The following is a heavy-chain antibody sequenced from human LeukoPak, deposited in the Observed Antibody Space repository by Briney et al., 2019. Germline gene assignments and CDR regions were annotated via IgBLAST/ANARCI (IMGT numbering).Heavy chain of an antibody. CDR1: GFTFSSYS. CDR3: ARDSGYSSSWYGYYYGMDG. D-gene: IGHD6-13*01. V-gene: IGHV3-48*04. CDR2: ISSSGSTI. Sequence: GGSLRLSCAASGFTFSSYSMNWVRQGPGKGLECVPYISSSGSTIYYANSLKGRYTISRDNAKTSLYLQMNSLRAEDTAVYYCARDSGYSSSWYGYYYGMDGWGQGTTVTVSS. J-gene: IGHJ6*02.